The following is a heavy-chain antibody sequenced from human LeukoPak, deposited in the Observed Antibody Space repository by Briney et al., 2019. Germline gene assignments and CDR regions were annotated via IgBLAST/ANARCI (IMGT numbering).Heavy chain of an antibody. D-gene: IGHD3-22*01. J-gene: IGHJ4*02. Sequence: SETLSLTCTVSGGSISSYYWSWIRQPPGKGLEWIGYIYYSGSTNYNPSLKSRVTISVDTSKSQFSLKLSSVTAADTAVYYCARLTMMRDYYFDYWGQGTLVTVSS. CDR1: GGSISSYY. CDR2: IYYSGST. CDR3: ARLTMMRDYYFDY. V-gene: IGHV4-59*01.